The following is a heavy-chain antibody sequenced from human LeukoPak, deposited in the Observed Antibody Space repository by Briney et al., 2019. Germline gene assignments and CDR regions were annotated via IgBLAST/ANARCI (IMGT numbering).Heavy chain of an antibody. D-gene: IGHD3-10*01. CDR1: GFTFSSYA. J-gene: IGHJ4*02. V-gene: IGHV3-23*01. Sequence: GGSLRLSCAASGFTFSSYAMSWVRQAPGKGLEWVSAISGSGGSTYYADSVKGRFTISRDNSKNTLYLQMNSLRAEDTAVYYCAKDAYYYGSGSYLGYFDYWGQGTLVTVSS. CDR2: ISGSGGST. CDR3: AKDAYYYGSGSYLGYFDY.